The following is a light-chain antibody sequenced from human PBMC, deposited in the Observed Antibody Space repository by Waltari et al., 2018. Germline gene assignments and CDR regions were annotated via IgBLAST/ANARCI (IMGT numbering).Light chain of an antibody. CDR3: LSYDSSLSAGL. CDR2: QDN. V-gene: IGLV1-40*01. Sequence: QSVLTQPPSVSGAPGPRVPISCPGSSYNIGGYYVTWYQQLPETTPKLLIHQDNKRPSGVADRFSGSKSGPSASLTITGLQTEDEADYYCLSYDSSLSAGLFGGGTRLTVL. CDR1: SYNIGGYY. J-gene: IGLJ2*01.